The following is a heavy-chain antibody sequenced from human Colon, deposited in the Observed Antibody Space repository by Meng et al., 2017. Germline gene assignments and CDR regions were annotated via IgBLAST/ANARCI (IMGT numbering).Heavy chain of an antibody. CDR3: ARESADGGSFDL. V-gene: IGHV1-2*06. CDR1: VYTLY. J-gene: IGHJ4*02. D-gene: IGHD2-15*01. CDR2: INPRTGDT. Sequence: QVQLVQSGAEVKKSGASVTVSCKASVYTLYIHWVRLRPGEGLEWMGRINPRTGDTKSAQSFQGRVTMTRDTSTTTFSMDLRSLTTDDSAIYFCARESADGGSFDLWGQGTLVTVSS.